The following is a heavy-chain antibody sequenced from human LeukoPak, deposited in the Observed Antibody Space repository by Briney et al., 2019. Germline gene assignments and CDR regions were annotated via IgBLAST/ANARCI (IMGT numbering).Heavy chain of an antibody. CDR3: ARPSTSLNNWFGP. CDR2: VHSSGRN. V-gene: IGHV4-4*09. CDR1: GGSITSSY. D-gene: IGHD6-6*01. Sequence: SETLSLTCTVSGGSITSSYWSWLRQPPGKGLEWIGFVHSSGRNDYNPSLRSRVTMSVDASRNEFSLRLSSVTAADSAVYYCARPSTSLNNWFGPWGQGTLVTVSS. J-gene: IGHJ5*02.